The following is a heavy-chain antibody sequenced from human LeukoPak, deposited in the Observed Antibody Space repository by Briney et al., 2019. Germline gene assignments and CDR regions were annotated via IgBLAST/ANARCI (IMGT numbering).Heavy chain of an antibody. Sequence: GGSLRLSCAASGFTFSSYWMSWVRQAPGKGLEWVANIKQDAGEKYYVDSVKGGFTFSRDNAKNSLYLQTNSLRAEDTAVYYCAREYGGSYFFDYWGQGTLVTVSS. CDR3: AREYGGSYFFDY. J-gene: IGHJ4*02. CDR1: GFTFSSYW. V-gene: IGHV3-7*01. D-gene: IGHD1-26*01. CDR2: IKQDAGEK.